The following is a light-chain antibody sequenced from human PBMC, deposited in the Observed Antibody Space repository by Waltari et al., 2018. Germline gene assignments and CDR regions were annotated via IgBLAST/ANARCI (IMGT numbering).Light chain of an antibody. V-gene: IGLV1-44*01. J-gene: IGLJ2*01. CDR1: ISNIATNT. CDR3: AVWDDSLNGPV. Sequence: QSVLTQPPSVSATPGQTVTISCSGSISNIATNTVNWYQHLPGTAPKPLIYINDPRPSGVPDRFSASESGTSASLAISGLQSEDEAYYYCAVWDDSLNGPVFGGGTKLTAL. CDR2: IND.